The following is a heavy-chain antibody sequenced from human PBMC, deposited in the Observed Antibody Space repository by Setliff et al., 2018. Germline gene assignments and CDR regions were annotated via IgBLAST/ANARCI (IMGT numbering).Heavy chain of an antibody. J-gene: IGHJ4*02. V-gene: IGHV1-69*05. CDR3: ASYERYCYGGSCYY. D-gene: IGHD2-15*01. CDR2: IIPIFGTA. CDR1: GGTFRNYG. Sequence: ASVKVSCKASGGTFRNYGISWVRQAPGQGLDWMGGIIPIFGTAIYAQKFQGRVTITTDDSTNTAYMELSSLRSEDTAVYYCASYERYCYGGSCYYWGQGALVTVSS.